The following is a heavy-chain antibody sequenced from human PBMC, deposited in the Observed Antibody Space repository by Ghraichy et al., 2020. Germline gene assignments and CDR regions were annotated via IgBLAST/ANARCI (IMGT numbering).Heavy chain of an antibody. D-gene: IGHD1-26*01. V-gene: IGHV3-7*03. CDR2: IDQDGSEK. CDR3: ARADAYSGDY. CDR1: GFTFSGYW. J-gene: IGHJ4*02. Sequence: GGSLRLSCAASGFTFSGYWMSWVRQAPGKGLEWVANIDQDGSEKYYVDSVRGRFTISRDNVKNSLYLQMNSLRADDTALNYCARADAYSGDYWGQGTLVTVSS.